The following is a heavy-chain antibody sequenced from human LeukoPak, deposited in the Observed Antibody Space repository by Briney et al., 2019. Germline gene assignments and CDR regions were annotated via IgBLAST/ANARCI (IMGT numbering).Heavy chain of an antibody. CDR2: IYYSGST. V-gene: IGHV4-59*08. CDR1: GGSISSYY. Sequence: SETLSLTCTVSGGSISSYYWSWIRQPPGKGLEWIGYIYYSGSTNYNPSLKSRVTISVDTSKNKFSLKLSSVTAADTAVYYCARHCSGGGCYDAFDIWGQGTMVTVSS. CDR3: ARHCSGGGCYDAFDI. D-gene: IGHD2-15*01. J-gene: IGHJ3*02.